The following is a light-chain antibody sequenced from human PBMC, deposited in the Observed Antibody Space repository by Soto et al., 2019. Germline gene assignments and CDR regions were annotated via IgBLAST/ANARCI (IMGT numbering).Light chain of an antibody. Sequence: QSALTQPASVSGSPGQSITISCTGSSSDVGGYKYVSWYQQHPGKAPKLMIYDVSNRPSGVSNRFSGSKSGSTASLTISGLQAEDEADYYCSSYSSSSTLVVFGGGTKLTV. J-gene: IGLJ2*01. CDR2: DVS. V-gene: IGLV2-14*01. CDR1: SSDVGGYKY. CDR3: SSYSSSSTLVV.